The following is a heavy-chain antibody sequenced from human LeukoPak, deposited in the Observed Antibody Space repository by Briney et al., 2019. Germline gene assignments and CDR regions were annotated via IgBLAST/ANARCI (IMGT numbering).Heavy chain of an antibody. J-gene: IGHJ4*02. CDR1: GGSISSYY. CDR3: ARESGYSYGYGY. CDR2: IYYSGST. V-gene: IGHV4-59*12. Sequence: PSETLSLTCTVSGGSISSYYWSWIRQPPGKGLEWIGYIYYSGSTNYNPSLKSRVTISVDTSKNQFSLKLSSVTAADTAVYYCARESGYSYGYGYWGQGTLVTVSS. D-gene: IGHD5-18*01.